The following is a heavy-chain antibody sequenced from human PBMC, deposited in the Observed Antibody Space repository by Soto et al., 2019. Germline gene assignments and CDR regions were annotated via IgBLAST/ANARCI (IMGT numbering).Heavy chain of an antibody. CDR1: GGSFSGYI. Sequence: QVQLQQSGAGLLKPSETLSLTCDVYGGSFSGYIWTWIRQTPVKGLQWIGQINHSGSANYNPALKSRVTISVHPSNSQFSLELSSVTAADTAVYYCARGLISGSHYSGGWYYFDSWGQGTQVTVSS. CDR2: INHSGSA. J-gene: IGHJ4*02. D-gene: IGHD1-26*01. V-gene: IGHV4-34*01. CDR3: ARGLISGSHYSGGWYYFDS.